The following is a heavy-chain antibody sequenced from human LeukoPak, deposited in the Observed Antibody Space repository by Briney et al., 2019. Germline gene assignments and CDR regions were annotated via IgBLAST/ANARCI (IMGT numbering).Heavy chain of an antibody. Sequence: SETLSLTCAVYGGSFSGYYWSWIRQPPGKGLEWIGEIDHSGSTSYTPSLKSRVTISVDTSKNQFSLKLSSVTAADTAVYYCARLIVGATDFDYWGQGTLVTVSS. CDR1: GGSFSGYY. CDR2: IDHSGST. CDR3: ARLIVGATDFDY. D-gene: IGHD1-26*01. J-gene: IGHJ4*02. V-gene: IGHV4-34*01.